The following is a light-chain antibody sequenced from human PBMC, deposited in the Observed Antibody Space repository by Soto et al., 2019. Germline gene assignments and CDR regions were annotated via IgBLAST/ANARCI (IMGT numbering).Light chain of an antibody. CDR3: GTWDSSLSAVV. Sequence: QSVLTQPPSVSAAPGQKVTISCSGSSSNIGNNYVSWYQQLPGTAPKLLIYDNNKRPSGIPDRFSGSKSGTSATLGITGLQTGDEADYYCGTWDSSLSAVVFXGGTKVTVL. J-gene: IGLJ2*01. CDR2: DNN. V-gene: IGLV1-51*01. CDR1: SSNIGNNY.